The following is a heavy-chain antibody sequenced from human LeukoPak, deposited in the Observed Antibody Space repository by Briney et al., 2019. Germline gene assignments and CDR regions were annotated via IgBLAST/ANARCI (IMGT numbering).Heavy chain of an antibody. V-gene: IGHV3-23*01. D-gene: IGHD4-11*01. Sequence: GGSLRLSCAASGFTFSNYAMSWVRQAPGKGLERVSVVSGSGGSTYYADSVKGRFTISRDNSKNTLYLQMNSLRAEDTAVYYCAKVSVPTTNSAPFDHWGQGTQVTVSS. CDR1: GFTFSNYA. CDR3: AKVSVPTTNSAPFDH. CDR2: VSGSGGST. J-gene: IGHJ4*02.